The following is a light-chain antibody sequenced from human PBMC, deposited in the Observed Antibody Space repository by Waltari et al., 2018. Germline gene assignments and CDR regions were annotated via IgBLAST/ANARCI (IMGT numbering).Light chain of an antibody. CDR3: SSFAGSNNYV. CDR2: EVT. J-gene: IGLJ1*01. V-gene: IGLV2-8*01. CDR1: SSDVGGYDY. Sequence: HSALTQPPSASGSPGQSVTISCTGTSSDVGGYDYVSWYQPHPGKAPKLIISEVTKRPSGVPDRFSGSKSGNTASLTVSGLQADDEADYYCSSFAGSNNYVFGTGTKVTVL.